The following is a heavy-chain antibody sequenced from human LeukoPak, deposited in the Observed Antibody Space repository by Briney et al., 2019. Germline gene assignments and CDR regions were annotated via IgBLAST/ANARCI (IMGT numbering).Heavy chain of an antibody. CDR2: INPNSGDT. V-gene: IGHV1-2*06. Sequence: ASVKVSCKASGYTFTGYHMHWVRQAPGQGLEWMGRINPNSGDTNNAQKFQGRVTMTRDTSISTAYMDLSRLTSDDTAVYYCARTSSGYYYRLDDAFDIWGQGTMVTVSS. CDR3: ARTSSGYYYRLDDAFDI. D-gene: IGHD3-22*01. CDR1: GYTFTGYH. J-gene: IGHJ3*02.